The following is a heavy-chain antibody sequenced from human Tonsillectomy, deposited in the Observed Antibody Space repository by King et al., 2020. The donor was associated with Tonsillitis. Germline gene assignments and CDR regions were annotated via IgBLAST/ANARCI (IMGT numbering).Heavy chain of an antibody. Sequence: EVQLVESGGGLVQPGGSLRLSGAASGFTFSSYAMSWVRQATGKGLEWVSAMSGSGGSTYYADSVKGRFTISRDNSKNTLYLQMNSLRAEDTAVYYCAKDQAVTYSIAGRPNWFDPWGQGTLVTVSS. CDR3: AKDQAVTYSIAGRPNWFDP. CDR1: GFTFSSYA. J-gene: IGHJ5*02. D-gene: IGHD6-6*01. CDR2: MSGSGGST. V-gene: IGHV3-23*04.